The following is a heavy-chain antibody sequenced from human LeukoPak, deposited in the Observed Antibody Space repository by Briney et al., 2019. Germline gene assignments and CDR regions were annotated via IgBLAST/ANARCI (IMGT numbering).Heavy chain of an antibody. D-gene: IGHD6-13*01. J-gene: IGHJ4*02. CDR1: EFTFSSYA. V-gene: IGHV3-23*01. Sequence: LAGGSLRLSCAASEFTFSSYAMSWVRQAPGKGLEWVSAISGSGGSTYYADSVKGRFTISRDNSKNTLYLQMNNLRAEDTAVYYCAKGYSSSWYYFDYWGQGALVTASS. CDR2: ISGSGGST. CDR3: AKGYSSSWYYFDY.